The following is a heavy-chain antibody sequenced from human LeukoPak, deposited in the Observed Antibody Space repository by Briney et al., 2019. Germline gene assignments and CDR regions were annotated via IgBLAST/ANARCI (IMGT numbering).Heavy chain of an antibody. CDR3: IRGLGGGSDY. CDR2: INTDGSST. D-gene: IGHD4-23*01. Sequence: GGSLRLSCAASGFSFSGSWMHWVRQAPAKGLVWVSRINTDGSSTTYADSVQGRFTISRDNAKSTLYLRMNSLRADDTAVYYCIRGLGGGSDYWGLGTLVTVTS. J-gene: IGHJ4*02. CDR1: GFSFSGSW. V-gene: IGHV3-74*03.